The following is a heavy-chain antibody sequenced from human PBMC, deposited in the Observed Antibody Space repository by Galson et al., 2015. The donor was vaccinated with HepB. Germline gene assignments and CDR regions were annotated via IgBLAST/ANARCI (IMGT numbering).Heavy chain of an antibody. CDR1: GFTFSDYH. D-gene: IGHD6-13*01. CDR3: ARESPIAAAGIWFDP. J-gene: IGHJ5*02. Sequence: SLRLSCAASGFTFSDYHMSWIRQAPGKGLEWVSYISSSSSYTNYADSVKGRFTISRDNAKNSLYLQMNSLRAEDTAVYYCARESPIAAAGIWFDPWGQGTLVTVSS. V-gene: IGHV3-11*06. CDR2: ISSSSSYT.